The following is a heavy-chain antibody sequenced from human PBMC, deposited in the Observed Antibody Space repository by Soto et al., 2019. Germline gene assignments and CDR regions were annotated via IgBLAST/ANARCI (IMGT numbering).Heavy chain of an antibody. CDR1: GFSLSNARMG. CDR3: ARERYSSSWYNYGMDV. D-gene: IGHD6-13*01. CDR2: IFSNDEK. V-gene: IGHV2-26*01. J-gene: IGHJ6*02. Sequence: SGPTLNPTETLTLTCTVSGFSLSNARMGVSWIRQPPGKALEWLAHIFSNDEKSYSTSLKSRLTISKDTSKSQVVLTMTNMDPVDTATYYCARERYSSSWYNYGMDVWGQGTTVTVSS.